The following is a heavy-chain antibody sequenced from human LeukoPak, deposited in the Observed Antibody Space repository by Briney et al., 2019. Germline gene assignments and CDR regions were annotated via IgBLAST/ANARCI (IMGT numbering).Heavy chain of an antibody. CDR3: ARDSLLKVGATPSRAFDI. CDR1: GFTFSSYS. J-gene: IGHJ3*02. CDR2: ISSSSSYI. Sequence: PGGSLRLSCAASGFTFSSYSMNWVRQAPGKGLEWVSSISSSSSYIYYADSVKGRFTISRDNAKNSLYLQMNSLRAEDTAVYYCARDSLLKVGATPSRAFDIWGQGTMVTVSS. V-gene: IGHV3-21*01. D-gene: IGHD1-26*01.